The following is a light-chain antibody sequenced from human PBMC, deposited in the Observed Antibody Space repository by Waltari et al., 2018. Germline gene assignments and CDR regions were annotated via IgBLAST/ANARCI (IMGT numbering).Light chain of an antibody. V-gene: IGLV2-14*03. Sequence: QSALTQPASVSGSPGPSITISCSGTSSDVGGYKYVSWYQQHPGKSPKVMIYDVNKRPSGVSDRFSGSKSGNTASLTISGLQAEDEADYYCCSYSSSRSAVFGGGTKLTVL. CDR2: DVN. CDR1: SSDVGGYKY. CDR3: CSYSSSRSAV. J-gene: IGLJ2*01.